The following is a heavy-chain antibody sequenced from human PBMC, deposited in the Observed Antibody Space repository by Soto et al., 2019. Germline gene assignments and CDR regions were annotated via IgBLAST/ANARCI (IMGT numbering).Heavy chain of an antibody. D-gene: IGHD1-26*01. CDR2: IYYSGST. V-gene: IGHV4-39*01. CDR1: GGSITSSSYY. Sequence: QLHLRESGPGLVKPSETLSLTCTVSGGSITSSSYYWGWIRQPPGKGLEWIGSIYYSGSTYYNPSLKSRVTISVDTSKNQFSLKLSSVTAADTAVYYCATQEVGGSYVYPFDPCGEGTLFPVSS. J-gene: IGHJ5*02. CDR3: ATQEVGGSYVYPFDP.